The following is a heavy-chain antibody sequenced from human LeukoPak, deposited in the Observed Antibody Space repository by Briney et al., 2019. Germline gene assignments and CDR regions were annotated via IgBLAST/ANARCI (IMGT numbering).Heavy chain of an antibody. J-gene: IGHJ6*02. CDR1: GFTFSSYD. CDR2: IGTAGDT. V-gene: IGHV3-13*01. Sequence: GGSLRLSCAASGFTFSSYDMHWVRQATGKGLEWVSAIGTAGDTYYPGSVKGRFTISRENAKNSLYLQMNSLRAGDTAVYYCARDLLVGATLYGMDVRGQGTTVTVSS. D-gene: IGHD1-26*01. CDR3: ARDLLVGATLYGMDV.